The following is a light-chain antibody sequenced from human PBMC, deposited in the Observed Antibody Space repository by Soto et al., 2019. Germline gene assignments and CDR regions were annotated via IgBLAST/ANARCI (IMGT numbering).Light chain of an antibody. Sequence: QSALTQPASVSGSPGQSITISCTGTSSDVGGYNYVYWYQQHPGKAPKLVIYDVSNRPSGVSNRFSGSKSGNTASLTISGLQAEDEAAYYCSSYTSSSPVVFGGVNKLTVL. V-gene: IGLV2-14*01. CDR1: SSDVGGYNY. CDR2: DVS. J-gene: IGLJ2*01. CDR3: SSYTSSSPVV.